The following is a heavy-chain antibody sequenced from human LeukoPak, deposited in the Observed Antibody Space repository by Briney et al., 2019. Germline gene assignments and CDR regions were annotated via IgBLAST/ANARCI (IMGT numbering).Heavy chain of an antibody. D-gene: IGHD3-10*01. V-gene: IGHV1-2*02. CDR2: INPNSGGT. J-gene: IGHJ4*02. CDR3: ARDGEYGTGSYYRGSFDY. Sequence: GASVKVSCKASGYTFTGYYMHWVRQAPGQGLEWMGWINPNSGGTNYAQKFQGRVTMTRDTSISTAYMELSRLGSDDTAVYYCARDGEYGTGSYYRGSFDYWGQGILVTVSS. CDR1: GYTFTGYY.